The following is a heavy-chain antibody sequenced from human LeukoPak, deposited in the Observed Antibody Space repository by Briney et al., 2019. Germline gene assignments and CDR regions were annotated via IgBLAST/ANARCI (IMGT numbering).Heavy chain of an antibody. CDR1: GFTFSSYS. D-gene: IGHD6-19*01. J-gene: IGHJ4*02. CDR2: ISNNGGST. V-gene: IGHV3-23*01. Sequence: GGSLRLSCAASGFTFSSYSMNWVRQAPGKGLEWVSSISNNGGSTYYYADSVKGRFTISRDNSKNTLFLQMNSLRAEDTAVYYCAKDLGSGWYYFDCWGQGTLVTVSS. CDR3: AKDLGSGWYYFDC.